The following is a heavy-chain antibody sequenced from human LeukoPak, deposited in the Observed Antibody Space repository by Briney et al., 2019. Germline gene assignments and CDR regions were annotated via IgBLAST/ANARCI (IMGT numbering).Heavy chain of an antibody. V-gene: IGHV1-46*01. Sequence: ASVKVSFKASGYTFTSYYMHWVRQAPGQGLEWMGIINPSGGSTSYAQKFQGRVTMTRDTSTSTVYMELSSLRSEDTAVYYCARDNLWFGESLGWFDPWGQGTLVTVSS. D-gene: IGHD3-10*01. CDR1: GYTFTSYY. CDR3: ARDNLWFGESLGWFDP. J-gene: IGHJ5*02. CDR2: INPSGGST.